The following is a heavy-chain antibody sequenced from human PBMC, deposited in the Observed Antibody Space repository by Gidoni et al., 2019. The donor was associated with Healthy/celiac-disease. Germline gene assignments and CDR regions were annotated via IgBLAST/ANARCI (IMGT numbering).Heavy chain of an antibody. CDR2: ISGSGGST. J-gene: IGHJ4*02. Sequence: EVQLLESGGGLVQPGGSLRLSCAASGFTFSSYAMSWVRQAPGKGLEWVSAISGSGGSTYYADSVKGRFTISRDNSKNTLYLQMNSLRAEDTAVYYCAKALWEGNTAMVLGADYWGQGTLVTVSS. CDR1: GFTFSSYA. CDR3: AKALWEGNTAMVLGADY. D-gene: IGHD5-18*01. V-gene: IGHV3-23*01.